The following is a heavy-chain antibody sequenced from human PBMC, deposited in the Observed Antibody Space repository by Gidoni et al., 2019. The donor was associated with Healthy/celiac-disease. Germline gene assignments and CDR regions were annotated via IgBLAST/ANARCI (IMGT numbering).Heavy chain of an antibody. CDR3: ARDRNDDYSNYYYYYMDV. V-gene: IGHV1-46*01. CDR2: INPSGGST. J-gene: IGHJ6*03. CDR1: GYTFTSYY. Sequence: QVQLVQSGAEVKKPGASVKVSCTASGYTFTSYYMHWVRQAPGQGLEWMGIINPSGGSTSYAQKFQGRVTMTRDTSTSTVYMELSSLRSEDTAVYYCARDRNDDYSNYYYYYMDVWGKGTTVTVSS. D-gene: IGHD4-4*01.